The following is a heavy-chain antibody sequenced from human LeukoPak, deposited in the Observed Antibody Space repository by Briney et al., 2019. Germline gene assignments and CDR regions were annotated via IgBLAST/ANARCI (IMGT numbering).Heavy chain of an antibody. CDR1: GFTFSSYS. V-gene: IGHV3-48*01. CDR2: ISSSSTTI. Sequence: PGGSLRLSCSASGFTFSSYSMNWVRQAPGKGLEWVSYISSSSTTIYYADSVKGRFTISRDNSKNTLYLQMNSLRAEDTAVYYCAKPSSSSNSGVDYWGQGTLVTVSS. D-gene: IGHD6-6*01. J-gene: IGHJ4*02. CDR3: AKPSSSSNSGVDY.